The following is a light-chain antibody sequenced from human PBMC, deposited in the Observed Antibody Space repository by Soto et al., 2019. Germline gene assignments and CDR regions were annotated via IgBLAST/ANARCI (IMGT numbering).Light chain of an antibody. CDR1: TDVPASNS. J-gene: IGLJ2*01. CDR3: SSYVTSSLVL. CDR2: DVT. Sequence: QSALTQPASVSGSRGQSITVSCTGTTDVPASNSVSWYQQHPGKEPIIIVYDVTNRPSGVSGHFAGSKSDNTASLITSGLQVEDEADYYCSSYVTSSLVLFGGGTKVTVL. V-gene: IGLV2-14*01.